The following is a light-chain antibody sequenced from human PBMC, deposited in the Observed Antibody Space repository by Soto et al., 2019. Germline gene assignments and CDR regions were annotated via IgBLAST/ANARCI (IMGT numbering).Light chain of an antibody. V-gene: IGKV3-15*01. CDR3: QQYNNWPALT. CDR2: GAF. Sequence: EIVMTQSPGTLSVSPGERATLSCRASQSVSINLAWYQQKPGQAPRLLIYGAFTRATGIPARFSGSGSGTEFTLTISSLQSEDFAVYYCQQYNNWPALTFGGGTKVEIK. J-gene: IGKJ4*01. CDR1: QSVSIN.